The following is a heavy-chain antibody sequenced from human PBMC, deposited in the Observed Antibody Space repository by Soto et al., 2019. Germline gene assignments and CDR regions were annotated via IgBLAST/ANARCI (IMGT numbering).Heavy chain of an antibody. D-gene: IGHD6-13*01. Sequence: SETLSLTCTVSGGSISSYYWSWIRQPPGKGLEWIGYIYYSGSTNYNPSLKSRVTISVDTSKNQFSLKLSSVTAADTAVYYCARVGYSSNIDYWGQGTLVTVSS. CDR2: IYYSGST. J-gene: IGHJ4*02. CDR3: ARVGYSSNIDY. CDR1: GGSISSYY. V-gene: IGHV4-59*01.